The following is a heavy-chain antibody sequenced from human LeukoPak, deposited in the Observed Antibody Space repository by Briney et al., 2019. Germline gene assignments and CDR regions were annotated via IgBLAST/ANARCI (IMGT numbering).Heavy chain of an antibody. CDR2: ISRSSSYI. J-gene: IGHJ4*02. Sequence: GGSLRHSCAPSGFTFSSYSMNWVRQAPGKGREWDSSISRSSSYIYYADSVKARLPITRDNAKTSLHLQMNSLRPEDTAVYYCARAVSSSSDYWGQGTLVTVSS. D-gene: IGHD6-13*01. CDR3: ARAVSSSSDY. CDR1: GFTFSSYS. V-gene: IGHV3-21*01.